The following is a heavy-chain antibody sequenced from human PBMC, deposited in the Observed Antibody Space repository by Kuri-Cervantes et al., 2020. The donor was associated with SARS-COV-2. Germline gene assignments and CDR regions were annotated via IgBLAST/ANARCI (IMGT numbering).Heavy chain of an antibody. D-gene: IGHD2-15*01. J-gene: IGHJ5*02. CDR2: IDPSDSYT. Sequence: KVSCKGSGYSFTSYWISWVRQMPGKGLEWMGRIDPSDSYTNYSPSFQGHVTISADKSISTAYLQWGSLKASDTAMYYCARLTGLGYCSGGSCHGWFDPWGQGTLVTVSS. CDR3: ARLTGLGYCSGGSCHGWFDP. CDR1: GYSFTSYW. V-gene: IGHV5-10-1*01.